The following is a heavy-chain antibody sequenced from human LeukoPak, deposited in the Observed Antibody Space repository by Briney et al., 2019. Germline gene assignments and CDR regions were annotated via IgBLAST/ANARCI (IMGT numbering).Heavy chain of an antibody. CDR3: AREKSEEWLGKYYYYGMDV. Sequence: SETLSLTCTVSGGSISSYYWSWIRQPPGKGLEWLGYIYYSGSTNYNPSLKSRVTISVDTSKNQFSLKLSSVTAADTAVYYCAREKSEEWLGKYYYYGMDVWGKGTTVTVSS. V-gene: IGHV4-59*01. CDR1: GGSISSYY. CDR2: IYYSGST. D-gene: IGHD6-19*01. J-gene: IGHJ6*04.